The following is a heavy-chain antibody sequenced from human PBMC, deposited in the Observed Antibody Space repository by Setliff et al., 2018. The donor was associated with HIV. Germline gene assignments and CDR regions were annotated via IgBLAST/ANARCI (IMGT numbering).Heavy chain of an antibody. CDR1: GFTFTSYA. CDR2: ISGSGSTT. CDR3: AKDPTTGAVAVYYFDY. V-gene: IGHV3-23*01. D-gene: IGHD6-19*01. Sequence: PGGSLRLSCAASGFTFTSYAMNWVRQAPGKGLEWISSISGSGSTTYYADSVKGRLTISRDNSQNALYLHMNSLRAEDTAVYYCAKDPTTGAVAVYYFDYWGQGTLVTVSS. J-gene: IGHJ4*02.